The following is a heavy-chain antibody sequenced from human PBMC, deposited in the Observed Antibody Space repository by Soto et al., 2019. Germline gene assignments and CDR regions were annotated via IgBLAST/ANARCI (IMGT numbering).Heavy chain of an antibody. D-gene: IGHD5-12*01. J-gene: IGHJ4*02. Sequence: ESGPTLVNPTQTLTLTCTFSGFSLSTSAMCVTWIRQPPGEALEWLALIDWDDDKYYSTALRTRLTISRDTSKNQVVLTMTNMDPVDTATYYCARIQGTRMAPSDYWGQGTLVTVSS. CDR1: GFSLSTSAMC. V-gene: IGHV2-70*01. CDR3: ARIQGTRMAPSDY. CDR2: IDWDDDK.